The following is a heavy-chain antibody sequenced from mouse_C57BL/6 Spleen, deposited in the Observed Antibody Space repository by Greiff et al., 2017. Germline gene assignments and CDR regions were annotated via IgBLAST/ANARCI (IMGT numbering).Heavy chain of an antibody. Sequence: EVHLVESGGDLVKPGGSLKLSCAASGFTFSSYGMSWVRQTPDKRLEWVATISSGGSYTYYPDSVKGRFTISRDNAKNTLYLQMSSLKSEDTAMYYCESYGSSYYLDYWGQGTTLTVSS. V-gene: IGHV5-6*01. CDR2: ISSGGSYT. J-gene: IGHJ2*01. CDR3: ESYGSSYYLDY. D-gene: IGHD1-1*01. CDR1: GFTFSSYG.